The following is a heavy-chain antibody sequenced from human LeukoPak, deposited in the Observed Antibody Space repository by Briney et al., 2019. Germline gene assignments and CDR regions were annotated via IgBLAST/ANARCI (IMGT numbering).Heavy chain of an antibody. D-gene: IGHD3-22*01. CDR2: IGSDTSAI. Sequence: PGGSLRLSCAASGFTFSTYCMSWVRQAPGKGLEWVSYIGSDTSAIYYADSVKGRFTVSRDNAKNSLYLQMNSLRAEDTAIYYCAKAVGSSGYFSRDAFDIWGQGTMVTVSS. J-gene: IGHJ3*02. CDR3: AKAVGSSGYFSRDAFDI. CDR1: GFTFSTYC. V-gene: IGHV3-48*01.